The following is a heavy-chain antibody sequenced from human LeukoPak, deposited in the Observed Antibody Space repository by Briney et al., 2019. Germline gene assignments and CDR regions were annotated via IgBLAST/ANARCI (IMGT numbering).Heavy chain of an antibody. CDR3: ARQTGSGLFILQ. CDR2: IYYSGST. D-gene: IGHD3/OR15-3a*01. V-gene: IGHV4-39*01. Sequence: PSETLSLTCTVSGGSISSSSYYWGWIRQPPGKGLEWIVSIYYSGSTYYNPSLKSRVTISVDTSKNQFSLRLTSVTAADTAVYYCARQTGSGLFILQGGQGTLVTVSS. CDR1: GGSISSSSYY. J-gene: IGHJ4*02.